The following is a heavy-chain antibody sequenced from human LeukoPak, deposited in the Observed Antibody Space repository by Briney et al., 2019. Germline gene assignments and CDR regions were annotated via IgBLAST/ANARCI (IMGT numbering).Heavy chain of an antibody. CDR3: ARHLSDITSSPNY. CDR1: GYSFTSYW. CDR2: IYPGDSET. J-gene: IGHJ4*02. V-gene: IGHV5-51*01. D-gene: IGHD2-2*01. Sequence: GESLKISCKGSGYSFTSYWIGWVRQMPGKGLESMGIIYPGDSETRYSPSFQDQVTISADKSISTAYLQWTSLKASDTAMYYCARHLSDITSSPNYWGPGTLVTVSS.